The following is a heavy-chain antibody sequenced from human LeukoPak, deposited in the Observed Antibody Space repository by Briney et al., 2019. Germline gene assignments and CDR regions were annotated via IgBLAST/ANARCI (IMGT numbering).Heavy chain of an antibody. CDR3: ARGTPGSSGYYYVLGN. D-gene: IGHD3-22*01. CDR1: GYTFTSYY. J-gene: IGHJ4*02. Sequence: ASVKVSCEASGYTFTSYYMHWVRQAPGQGLEWMGIINPSGGSTSYAQKFQGRVTMTRDTSTSTVYMELSSLRSEDTAVYYCARGTPGSSGYYYVLGNWGQGTLVTVSS. V-gene: IGHV1-46*01. CDR2: INPSGGST.